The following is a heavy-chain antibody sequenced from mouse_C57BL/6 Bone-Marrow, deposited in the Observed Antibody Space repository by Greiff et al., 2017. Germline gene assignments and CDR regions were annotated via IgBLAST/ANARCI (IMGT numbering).Heavy chain of an antibody. V-gene: IGHV14-4*01. CDR2: IDPENGDT. J-gene: IGHJ1*03. CDR3: TTPYYYGRYFDV. CDR1: GFNIKDDY. Sequence: EVQLQQSGAELVRPGASVKLSCTASGFNIKDDYMHWVKQRPEQGLEWIGWIDPENGDTEYASKFQGKAPITADTSSNTAYLQLSSLTSEDTAVYYCTTPYYYGRYFDVWGTGTTVTVSS. D-gene: IGHD1-1*01.